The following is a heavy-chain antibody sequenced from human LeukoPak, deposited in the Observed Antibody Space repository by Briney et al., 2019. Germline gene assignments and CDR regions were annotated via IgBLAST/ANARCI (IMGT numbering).Heavy chain of an antibody. V-gene: IGHV3-23*01. D-gene: IGHD3-22*01. CDR2: ISGSGGST. J-gene: IGHJ5*02. CDR1: GFTFSSYA. Sequence: GGSLRLSCAASGFTFSSYAMSWVRQAPGKGLEWVSAISGSGGSTYYADSVKGRFTISRDNSKNTLYLQMNSLSAEDTAVYYCAKGPRGYYSNWFDPWGQGTLVTVSS. CDR3: AKGPRGYYSNWFDP.